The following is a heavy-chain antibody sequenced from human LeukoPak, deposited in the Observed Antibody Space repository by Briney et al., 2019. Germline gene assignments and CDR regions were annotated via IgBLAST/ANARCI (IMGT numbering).Heavy chain of an antibody. CDR2: INLNSGGT. D-gene: IGHD2-2*01. CDR3: ARKDIVVVPAAYRRDAFDI. CDR1: GYTFTGYY. Sequence: ASVKASCKASGYTFTGYYMHWVRQAPGQGIEWMGWINLNSGGTNYAQTFQGRGTMTRDTSISTAYMALSRLRSDDTAVYYCARKDIVVVPAAYRRDAFDIWGQGTMVTVSS. V-gene: IGHV1-2*02. J-gene: IGHJ3*02.